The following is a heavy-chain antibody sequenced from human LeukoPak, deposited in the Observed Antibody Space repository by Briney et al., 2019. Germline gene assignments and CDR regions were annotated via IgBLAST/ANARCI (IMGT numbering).Heavy chain of an antibody. Sequence: PSETLSLTCTVYGGSISSGSYYWSWIRQPAGKGLEWIGRIYTSGSTNYNPSLKSRVTISVDTSKNQFSLKLSSVTAADTAVYYCARDRCSSTSCYMYYMDVWGKGTTVTVSS. CDR1: GGSISSGSYY. J-gene: IGHJ6*03. V-gene: IGHV4-61*02. D-gene: IGHD2-2*02. CDR2: IYTSGST. CDR3: ARDRCSSTSCYMYYMDV.